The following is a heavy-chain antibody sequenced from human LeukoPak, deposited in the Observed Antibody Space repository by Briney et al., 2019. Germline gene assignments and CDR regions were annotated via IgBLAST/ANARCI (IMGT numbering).Heavy chain of an antibody. V-gene: IGHV4-34*01. D-gene: IGHD6-19*01. J-gene: IGHJ6*03. CDR1: GFTFSSYA. CDR3: ARKNGALYSGWIYYYYYYMDV. CDR2: INHSGST. Sequence: PGGSLRLSCAASGFTFSSYAMSWIRQPPGKGLEWIGEINHSGSTNYNPSLKSRVTISVDTSKNQFSLKLSSVTAADTAVYYCARKNGALYSGWIYYYYYYMDVWGKGTTVTVSS.